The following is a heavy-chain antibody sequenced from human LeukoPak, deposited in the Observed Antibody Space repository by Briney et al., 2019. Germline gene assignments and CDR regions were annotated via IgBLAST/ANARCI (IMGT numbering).Heavy chain of an antibody. CDR3: ARDRDYYDSSGYYLRFDY. D-gene: IGHD3-22*01. CDR1: GFTFSSYE. V-gene: IGHV3-48*03. J-gene: IGHJ4*02. CDR2: ISSSGSTI. Sequence: GGSLRLSCAASGFTFSSYEMNWVRQAPGKGLEWVSYISSSGSTIYYADSVKGRFTISRDNAKNSLYLQMNSLRAEDTAVYYCARDRDYYDSSGYYLRFDYWGQGTLVTVSS.